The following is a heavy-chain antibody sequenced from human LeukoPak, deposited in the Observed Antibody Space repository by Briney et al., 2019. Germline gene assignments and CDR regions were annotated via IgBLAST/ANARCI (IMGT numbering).Heavy chain of an antibody. CDR3: ARSGGSSGWYAGRGDAFDI. J-gene: IGHJ3*02. Sequence: GGSLRLSCAASGFIFSSYWMSWVRQAPGKGLEWVANIKQDGSEKYYVDSVKGRFTISRDNAKNSLYLQMNSLRAEDTAVYYCARSGGSSGWYAGRGDAFDIWGQGTMVTVSS. CDR1: GFIFSSYW. D-gene: IGHD6-19*01. V-gene: IGHV3-7*01. CDR2: IKQDGSEK.